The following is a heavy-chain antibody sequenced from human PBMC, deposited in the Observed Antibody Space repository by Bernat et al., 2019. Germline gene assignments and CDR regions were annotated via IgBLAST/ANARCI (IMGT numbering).Heavy chain of an antibody. CDR2: IKQDGSEK. CDR3: ARLVVVAATLAFDI. V-gene: IGHV3-7*01. CDR1: GFTFSSYW. J-gene: IGHJ3*02. Sequence: EVQLVESGGGLVQPGGSLRLSCAASGFTFSSYWMNWVRQAPGKGLEWVVNIKQDGSEKYYVDSVKGRFTISRDNAKNSLYLQMNSLRAEDTAVYYCARLVVVAATLAFDIWGQGTMVTVSS. D-gene: IGHD2-15*01.